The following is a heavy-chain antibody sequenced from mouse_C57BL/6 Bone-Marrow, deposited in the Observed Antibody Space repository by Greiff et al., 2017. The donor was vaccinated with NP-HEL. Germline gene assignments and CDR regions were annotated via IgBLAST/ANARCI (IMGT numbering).Heavy chain of an antibody. CDR1: GFTFSSYG. CDR3: ARPLWLRRAMDY. D-gene: IGHD2-2*01. CDR2: ISSGGSYT. V-gene: IGHV5-6*01. Sequence: EVKLVESGGDLVKPGGSLKLSCAASGFTFSSYGMSWVRQTPDKRLEWVATISSGGSYTYYPDSVKGRFTISRDNAKNTLYLQMSSLKSEDTAMYYCARPLWLRRAMDYWGQGTSVTVSS. J-gene: IGHJ4*01.